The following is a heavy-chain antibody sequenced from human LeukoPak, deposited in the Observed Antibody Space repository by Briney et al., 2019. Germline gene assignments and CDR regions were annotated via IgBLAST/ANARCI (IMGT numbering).Heavy chain of an antibody. V-gene: IGHV3-23*01. CDR1: GFTFSSYS. D-gene: IGHD2-8*02. CDR3: AKAPTGCVPGD. Sequence: GGSLRLSCAASGFTFSSYSMTWVHQAPGKGLEWVSVISGSGGSTYYADSVKGRFTISRDNSKNTLSLQMNSLRAEDTAVYYCAKAPTGCVPGDWGQGTLVTVSS. CDR2: ISGSGGST. J-gene: IGHJ4*02.